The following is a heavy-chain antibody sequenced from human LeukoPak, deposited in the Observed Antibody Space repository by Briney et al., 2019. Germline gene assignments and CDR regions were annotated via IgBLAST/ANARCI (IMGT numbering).Heavy chain of an antibody. V-gene: IGHV1-46*01. CDR3: ARGTLRYFDF. CDR1: GYTLTSYY. J-gene: IGHJ4*02. D-gene: IGHD3-9*01. Sequence: GASVKVSCMASGYTLTSYYMHWVRQAPGQGPEWMGVINPSGGRTTSYAQKIQGRVTMTRDTPMSTVNMELSSLRSEDTAVYYCARGTLRYFDFWGQGTLVTVSS. CDR2: INPSGGRT.